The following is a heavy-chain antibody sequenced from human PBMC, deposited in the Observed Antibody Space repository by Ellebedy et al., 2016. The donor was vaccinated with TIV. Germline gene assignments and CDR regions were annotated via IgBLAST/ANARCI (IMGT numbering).Heavy chain of an antibody. Sequence: GESLKISXAASRFTFSDYYMSWVRQAPGKGLEWVANIKQDGSEKYYVDSVKGRFTISRDNAKNSLYLQMNSLRAEDTAVYYCARAHTAMVTPHYGMDVWGQGTTVTVSS. D-gene: IGHD5-18*01. J-gene: IGHJ6*02. CDR2: IKQDGSEK. V-gene: IGHV3-7*03. CDR3: ARAHTAMVTPHYGMDV. CDR1: RFTFSDYY.